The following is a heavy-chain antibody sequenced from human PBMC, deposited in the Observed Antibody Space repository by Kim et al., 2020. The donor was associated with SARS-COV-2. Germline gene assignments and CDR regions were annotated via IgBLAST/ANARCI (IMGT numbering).Heavy chain of an antibody. D-gene: IGHD5-12*01. CDR3: ARNLGGYGLFDY. V-gene: IGHV3-48*02. Sequence: YYAASVEGRFTISRENAHNSLYLQMDRRRNEDTAVYYCARNLGGYGLFDYWGHGTLVTVSS. J-gene: IGHJ4*01.